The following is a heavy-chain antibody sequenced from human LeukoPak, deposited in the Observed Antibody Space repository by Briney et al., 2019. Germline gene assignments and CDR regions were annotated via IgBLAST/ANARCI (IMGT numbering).Heavy chain of an antibody. J-gene: IGHJ4*02. Sequence: ASVKVSRKASGYTFTSYGISWVRQAPGQGLEWMGWISAYNGNTNYAQKLQGRVTMTTDTSTSTAYMELRSLRSDDTAVYYCARSSTSHLDSDYWGQGTLVTVSS. CDR1: GYTFTSYG. CDR3: ARSSTSHLDSDY. V-gene: IGHV1-18*01. CDR2: ISAYNGNT. D-gene: IGHD2-2*01.